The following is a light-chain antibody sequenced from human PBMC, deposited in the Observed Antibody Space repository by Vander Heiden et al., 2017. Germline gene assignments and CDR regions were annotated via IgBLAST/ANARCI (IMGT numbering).Light chain of an antibody. CDR2: DAS. V-gene: IGKV1-33*01. Sequence: DIQMTQSPSSLPASVGDRVTITCQASQDISNYLNLYQQKPGKAPKLLIYDASNLETGVPSRFSGSGSGTDFTFTISSLQPEDIATYYCQQYDNLHTFGQGTKLEIK. CDR1: QDISNY. J-gene: IGKJ2*01. CDR3: QQYDNLHT.